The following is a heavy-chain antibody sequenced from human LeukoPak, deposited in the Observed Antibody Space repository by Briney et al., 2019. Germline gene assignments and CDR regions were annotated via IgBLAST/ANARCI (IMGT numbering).Heavy chain of an antibody. CDR1: GYTFTGYY. D-gene: IGHD3-22*01. V-gene: IGHV1-2*02. J-gene: IGHJ4*02. CDR2: INPNCGGT. CDR3: ARDGDIYYYGGIGYPGIDY. Sequence: VKVSCKASGYTFTGYYMHWVRQAPGQGLEWMGWINPNCGGTNYAQKFQGRVTMTRDTSTSTAYMELSRLRSDDTAVYYCARDGDIYYYGGIGYPGIDYWGQGNLVTVSS.